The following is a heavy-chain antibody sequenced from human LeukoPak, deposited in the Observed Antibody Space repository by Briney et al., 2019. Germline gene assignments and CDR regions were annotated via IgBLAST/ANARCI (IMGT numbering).Heavy chain of an antibody. CDR2: IYSGGST. J-gene: IGHJ4*02. CDR3: AKDRGYSYGKNFDY. CDR1: GFTVSSNY. D-gene: IGHD5-18*01. Sequence: PGGSLRLSCAASGFTVSSNYMSWVRQAPGKGLEWVSVIYSGGSTYYADSVKGRFTISRDNSKNTLYLQMNSLRAEDTAVYYCAKDRGYSYGKNFDYWGQGTLVTVSS. V-gene: IGHV3-66*02.